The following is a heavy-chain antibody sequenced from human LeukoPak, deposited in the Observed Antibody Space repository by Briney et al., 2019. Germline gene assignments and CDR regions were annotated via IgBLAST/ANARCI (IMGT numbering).Heavy chain of an antibody. V-gene: IGHV3-30*04. CDR1: GFTFSSYA. CDR3: ARGECSRQCPHYMDV. CDR2: ISYDGSNK. J-gene: IGHJ6*03. D-gene: IGHD3-10*01. Sequence: GGSLRLSCAASGFTFSSYAMHWVRQAPGKGLEWVAVISYDGSNKYYADSVKGRFTISRDNSKNTLYLQMNSLRAEDTAVYYCARGECSRQCPHYMDVWGKGTTVTVSS.